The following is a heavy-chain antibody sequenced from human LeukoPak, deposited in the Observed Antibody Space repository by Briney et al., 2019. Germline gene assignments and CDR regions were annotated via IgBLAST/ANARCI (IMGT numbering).Heavy chain of an antibody. D-gene: IGHD6-6*01. CDR3: ARDRPYYYGMDV. J-gene: IGHJ6*02. Sequence: PGGSLRLSCAASGFTFSSYSMNWVRQAPGKGLEWVSSISSSSSYIYYADSAKGRFTISRDNAKNSLYLQMNSLRAEDTAVYYCARDRPYYYGMDVWGQGTTVTVSS. CDR2: ISSSSSYI. CDR1: GFTFSSYS. V-gene: IGHV3-21*01.